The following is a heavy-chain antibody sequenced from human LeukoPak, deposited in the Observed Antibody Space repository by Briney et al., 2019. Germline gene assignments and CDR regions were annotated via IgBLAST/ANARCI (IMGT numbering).Heavy chain of an antibody. V-gene: IGHV3-7*01. CDR2: IKQDGSEK. Sequence: GESLRLSCAASGFTFSSYWMSWVRQAPGKGLEWVANIKQDGSEKYYVDSVKGRFTISRDNAKNSLYLQMNSLRAEDTAVYYCARDLDTAAVTSPTDYWGQGTLVTVSS. CDR3: ARDLDTAAVTSPTDY. J-gene: IGHJ4*02. CDR1: GFTFSSYW. D-gene: IGHD5-18*01.